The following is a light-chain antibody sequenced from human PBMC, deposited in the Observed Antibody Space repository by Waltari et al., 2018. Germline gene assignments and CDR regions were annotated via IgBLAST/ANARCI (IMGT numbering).Light chain of an antibody. Sequence: DTVFTPSPVSLSLSPGERATLSCRASHNVDNKSLAWYNQRPGQLPRVVIHATPSRATGIPRRVSGGGSGTDSTLTIIRREPEDLGRYIGHQYVKLPWTCGQGAKVEIK. CDR1: HNVDNKS. CDR3: HQYVKLPWT. V-gene: IGKV3-20*01. J-gene: IGKJ1*01. CDR2: ATP.